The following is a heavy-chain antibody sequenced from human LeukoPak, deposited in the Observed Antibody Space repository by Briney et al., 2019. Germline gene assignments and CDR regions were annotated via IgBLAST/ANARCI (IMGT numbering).Heavy chain of an antibody. D-gene: IGHD3-9*01. CDR2: ISSNGGST. Sequence: GGSLRLFCSASGFTFSSFVMHWGRQAPGKGLGYVSAISSNGGSTYYADSVKGRFTISRDNSKNTLYLQMSSLRAEDTAVYYCVKGTYSRYYDILTGYPFDYWGQGTLVTVSS. V-gene: IGHV3-64D*06. CDR3: VKGTYSRYYDILTGYPFDY. CDR1: GFTFSSFV. J-gene: IGHJ4*02.